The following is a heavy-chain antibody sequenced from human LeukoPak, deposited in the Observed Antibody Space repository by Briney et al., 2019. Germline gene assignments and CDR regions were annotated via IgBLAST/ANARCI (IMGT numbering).Heavy chain of an antibody. J-gene: IGHJ4*02. CDR3: AKDVRAVAGPFDY. CDR1: GFTFSSYG. Sequence: GTSLRLSCAASGFTFSSYGLHWVRQAPGKGLEWVGVISDDGSYRYSADSVKGRFTISRDNSKNTVYLQMSSLRVEDTAVYYCAKDVRAVAGPFDYWGQGTLVTVSS. V-gene: IGHV3-30*18. CDR2: ISDDGSYR. D-gene: IGHD6-19*01.